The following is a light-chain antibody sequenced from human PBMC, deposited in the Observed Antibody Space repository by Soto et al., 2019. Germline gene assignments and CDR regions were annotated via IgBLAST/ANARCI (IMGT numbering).Light chain of an antibody. Sequence: EIVLTQSPGTLSLSPGERATLSCRASQSVRSSYLAWYQQNPGQAPRLLIYGASSRASGIPDRFSGSGSGTDFTLTISRLEPEDFAVYYCQQYAGSLTWTFGQGTKVEIK. CDR3: QQYAGSLTWT. CDR1: QSVRSSY. J-gene: IGKJ1*01. V-gene: IGKV3-20*01. CDR2: GAS.